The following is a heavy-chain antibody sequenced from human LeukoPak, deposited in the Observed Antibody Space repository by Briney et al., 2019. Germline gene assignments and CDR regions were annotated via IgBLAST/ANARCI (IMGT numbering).Heavy chain of an antibody. J-gene: IGHJ4*02. V-gene: IGHV3-15*01. CDR2: IKSKTDGGTT. CDR3: TTAIDYYDSSGYYYYFDY. Sequence: GGSLRLSCAASGFTFSNAWMSWVRQAPGKGLEWVGRIKSKTDGGTTDYAAPVKGRFTISRDDSKNTLYLQMNSLKTEDTAVYYCTTAIDYYDSSGYYYYFDYWGQGTLSPSPQ. D-gene: IGHD3-22*01. CDR1: GFTFSNAW.